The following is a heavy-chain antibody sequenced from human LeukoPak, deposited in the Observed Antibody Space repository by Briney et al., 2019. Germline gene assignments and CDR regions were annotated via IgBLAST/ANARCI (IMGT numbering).Heavy chain of an antibody. CDR3: TRGPMSSTDAFDI. V-gene: IGHV3-49*03. Sequence: GGSLRLSCTASGFTFGDYAMSWFRQAPGKGLEWVGFIRSKAYGGTTEYAASVKGRFTISRDDSKSIAYLQMNSLKTEDTAVYYCTRGPMSSTDAFDIWGQGTMVTVSS. D-gene: IGHD2-2*01. J-gene: IGHJ3*02. CDR2: IRSKAYGGTT. CDR1: GFTFGDYA.